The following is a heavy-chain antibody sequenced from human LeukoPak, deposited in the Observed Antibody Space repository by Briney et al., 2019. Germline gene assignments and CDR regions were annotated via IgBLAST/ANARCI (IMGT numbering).Heavy chain of an antibody. V-gene: IGHV3-23*01. Sequence: GESLRLSCAASGFTFSSYAMSWVRQAPGKGLEWVSAISTSGGSTYYADSVKGRFTISRDNSKNTLYLQMNSLRAEDTAVYYCANSGYLAGFDYWGQGTLVTVSS. CDR3: ANSGYLAGFDY. J-gene: IGHJ4*02. CDR1: GFTFSSYA. CDR2: ISTSGGST. D-gene: IGHD3-22*01.